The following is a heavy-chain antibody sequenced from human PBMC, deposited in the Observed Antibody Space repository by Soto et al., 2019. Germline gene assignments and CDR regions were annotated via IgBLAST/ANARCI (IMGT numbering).Heavy chain of an antibody. J-gene: IGHJ6*03. V-gene: IGHV4-31*03. D-gene: IGHD4-17*01. CDR3: ARVNGDNYYYYYYMDV. CDR1: GGSISSGGYY. Sequence: SETLSLTCTVSGGSISSGGYYWSWIRQHPGKGLEWIGYIYYSGSTYYNPSLKSRVTISVDTSKNQFSLKLSSVTAADTAVYYCARVNGDNYYYYYYMDVWGKGTTVTVSS. CDR2: IYYSGST.